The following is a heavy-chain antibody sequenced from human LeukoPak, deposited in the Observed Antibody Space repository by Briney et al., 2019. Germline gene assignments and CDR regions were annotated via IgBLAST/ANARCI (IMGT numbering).Heavy chain of an antibody. Sequence: GGSLRLSCAASGFTFSNYAMSWVRQAPGKGLEWVSAIGDTGNTYYADSVKGRFSISRDNSKSTLYLQMNSLRAEDTAVYYCARINSGRHLGDAFDIWGQGTTVTVSS. CDR1: GFTFSNYA. J-gene: IGHJ3*02. D-gene: IGHD1-26*01. CDR2: IGDTGNT. V-gene: IGHV3-23*01. CDR3: ARINSGRHLGDAFDI.